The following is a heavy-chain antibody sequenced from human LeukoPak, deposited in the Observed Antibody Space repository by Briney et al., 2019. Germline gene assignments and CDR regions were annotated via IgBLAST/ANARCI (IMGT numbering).Heavy chain of an antibody. D-gene: IGHD3-16*01. CDR1: GFTFSDYY. V-gene: IGHV3-11*01. CDR2: ISSSGSTI. CDR3: ARDSRVVTRGENLDY. Sequence: GGSLRLSCAASGFTFSDYYMSWIRQAPGKGLEWVSYISSSGSTIYYADSVKGRFTISRDNAKNSLYLQMNSLRAEDTAVYYCARDSRVVTRGENLDYWGQGTLVTVSS. J-gene: IGHJ4*02.